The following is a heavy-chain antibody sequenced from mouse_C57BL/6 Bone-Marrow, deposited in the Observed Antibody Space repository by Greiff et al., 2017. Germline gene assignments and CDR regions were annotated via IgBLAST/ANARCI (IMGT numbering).Heavy chain of an antibody. CDR3: ARDYYGSSLWFAY. J-gene: IGHJ3*01. D-gene: IGHD1-1*01. CDR1: GFTFSSYA. Sequence: EVQLVESGGGLVKPGGSLKLSCAASGFTFSSYAMSWVRQTPEKRLEWVATISDGGSYTYYPDNVKGRFTISRDNTKNNLYLQMSHLKSEDTAMYYGARDYYGSSLWFAYWGQGTLVTVSA. V-gene: IGHV5-4*01. CDR2: ISDGGSYT.